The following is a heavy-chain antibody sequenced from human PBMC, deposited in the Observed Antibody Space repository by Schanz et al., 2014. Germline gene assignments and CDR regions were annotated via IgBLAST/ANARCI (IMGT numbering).Heavy chain of an antibody. CDR3: GKEPDKDNGNDGEGRDG. V-gene: IGHV3-23*01. J-gene: IGHJ6*01. D-gene: IGHD1-1*01. Sequence: EVQLLESGGALVQPGGSLRLSCSASGFTFSTYAMSWVRQAPGKGLEWVSAINGNGGITYYAAPVKGRFTISRDNSKNTRERQRKSRRGEDTAGEDWGKEPDKDNGNDGEGRDGGGPGTTGTGSS. CDR2: INGNGGIT. CDR1: GFTFSTYA.